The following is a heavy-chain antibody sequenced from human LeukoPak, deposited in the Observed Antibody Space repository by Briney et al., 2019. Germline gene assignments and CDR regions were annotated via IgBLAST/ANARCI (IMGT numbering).Heavy chain of an antibody. CDR1: GFTFSSYS. D-gene: IGHD5-24*01. V-gene: IGHV3-21*01. J-gene: IGHJ6*03. CDR3: ARVADDYPFNYMDV. CDR2: ISSSSYI. Sequence: PGGSLRLSCAASGFTFSSYSMNWVRQAPGKGLEWVSSISSSSYIYYADSVKGRFTISRDNAKNSLYLQMNSLRAEDTAVYYCARVADDYPFNYMDVWGKGTTVTVSS.